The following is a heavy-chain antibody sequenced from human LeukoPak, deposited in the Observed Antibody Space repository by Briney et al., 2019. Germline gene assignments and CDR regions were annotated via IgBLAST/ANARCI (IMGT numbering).Heavy chain of an antibody. D-gene: IGHD3-22*01. CDR2: INSDGSST. V-gene: IGHV3-74*01. CDR3: ARVRYDSGAFDI. Sequence: GGSLRLSCAASGFTFSSYWMHWVRQAPGKGLVWVSRINSDGSSTSYADSVKGRFTISRDNAKNTLYLQMNSLRAEDTAVYYCARVRYDSGAFDIWGQGTMVTVSS. J-gene: IGHJ3*02. CDR1: GFTFSSYW.